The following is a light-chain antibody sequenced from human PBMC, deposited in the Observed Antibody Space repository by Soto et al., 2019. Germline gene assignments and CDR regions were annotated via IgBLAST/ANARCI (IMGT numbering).Light chain of an antibody. CDR1: QSISSY. CDR2: DAS. J-gene: IGKJ1*01. V-gene: IGKV1-5*01. Sequence: QMTQSPSTLSASVGDRVTITSRASQSISSYLNWYQQKPGKAPKLLIYDASSLESGVPSRFSGSGSGTEFTLTISSLQPEDFATYYCQQYNSYRTFGQGTKVDI. CDR3: QQYNSYRT.